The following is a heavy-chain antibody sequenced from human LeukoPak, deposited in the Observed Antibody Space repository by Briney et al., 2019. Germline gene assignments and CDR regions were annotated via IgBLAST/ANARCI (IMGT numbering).Heavy chain of an antibody. CDR2: INPNSGGT. D-gene: IGHD2-2*01. Sequence: ASVKVPCKASGYTFTGYYMHWVRQAPGQGLEWMGWINPNSGGTNYAQKFQGRVTMTRGTSISTAYMELSRLRSDDTAVYYCAPDCSSTSCYDWGQGTLVTVSS. J-gene: IGHJ4*02. CDR1: GYTFTGYY. CDR3: APDCSSTSCYD. V-gene: IGHV1-2*02.